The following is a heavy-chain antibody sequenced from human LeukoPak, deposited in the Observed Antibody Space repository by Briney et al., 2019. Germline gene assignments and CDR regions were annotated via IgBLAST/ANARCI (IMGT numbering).Heavy chain of an antibody. CDR3: ARSTTVVTFNWFDL. D-gene: IGHD4-23*01. CDR2: IYPGDSDT. CDR1: GYSFTNYW. Sequence: GESLKISFKGSGYSFTNYWIGWVRQMPGKGLEWMGIIYPGDSDTRYSPSFQGQITISADKSINTAYLQWSSLKASDTAMYYCARSTTVVTFNWFDLWGQGTLVTVSS. V-gene: IGHV5-51*01. J-gene: IGHJ5*02.